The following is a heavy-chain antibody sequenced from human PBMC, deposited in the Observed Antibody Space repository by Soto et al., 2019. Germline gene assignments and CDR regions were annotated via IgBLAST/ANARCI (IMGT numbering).Heavy chain of an antibody. D-gene: IGHD2-15*01. Sequence: PGESLKISCKGSGYSFTSYWIGWVRQMPGKGLEWMGIIYPGDSDTRYSPSFQGQVTISADKSISTAYLQWSSLKASDTAMYYCATTSRGYCSGGSCYTFDYRGQGTLVTVSS. CDR1: GYSFTSYW. CDR2: IYPGDSDT. J-gene: IGHJ4*02. CDR3: ATTSRGYCSGGSCYTFDY. V-gene: IGHV5-51*01.